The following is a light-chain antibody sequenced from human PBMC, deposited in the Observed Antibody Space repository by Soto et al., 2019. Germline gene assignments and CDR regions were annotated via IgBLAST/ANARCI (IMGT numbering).Light chain of an antibody. V-gene: IGKV1-5*01. CDR2: DAS. CDR1: QSIDTY. Sequence: DLQMTQSPSTLSASVGYRVTITCRASQSIDTYLAWFLQKPGKAPKLLIYDASILESGVPSRFSGYGSGTEFTLTIRSLQPDDFATYYCQQYNSYPWTFGQGTKVDIK. CDR3: QQYNSYPWT. J-gene: IGKJ1*01.